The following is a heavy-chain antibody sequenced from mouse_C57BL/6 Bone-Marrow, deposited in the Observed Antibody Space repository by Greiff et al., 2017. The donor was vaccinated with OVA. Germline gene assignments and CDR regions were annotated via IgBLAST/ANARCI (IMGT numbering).Heavy chain of an antibody. Sequence: QVHVKQPGAELVRPGSSVKLSCKASGYTFTSYWMDWVKQRPGQGLEWIGNIYPSDSETHYNQKFKDKATLTVDKSSSTAYMQLSSLTSEDSAVYYCARWGYYGSRGDYWGQGTTLTVSS. D-gene: IGHD1-1*01. V-gene: IGHV1-61*01. CDR1: GYTFTSYW. J-gene: IGHJ2*01. CDR2: IYPSDSET. CDR3: ARWGYYGSRGDY.